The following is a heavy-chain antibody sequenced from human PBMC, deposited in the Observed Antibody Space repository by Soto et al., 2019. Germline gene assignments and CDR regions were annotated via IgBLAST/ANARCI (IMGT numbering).Heavy chain of an antibody. CDR2: INPNSGGT. CDR3: ARDLWGAVAGGSFDI. CDR1: GYTFTGCY. V-gene: IGHV1-2*02. J-gene: IGHJ3*02. Sequence: ASVKVSCKASGYTFTGCYMHWVRQAPGQGLEWMGWINPNSGGTNYAQKFQGRVTMTRDTSISTAYMELSRLRSDDTAVYYCARDLWGAVAGGSFDIWGQGTMVTVSS. D-gene: IGHD6-19*01.